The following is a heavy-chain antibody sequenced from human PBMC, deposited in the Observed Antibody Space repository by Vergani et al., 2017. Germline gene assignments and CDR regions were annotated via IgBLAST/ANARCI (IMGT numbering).Heavy chain of an antibody. CDR3: AKDRSYCISTSCDSIDV. V-gene: IGHV3-23*01. CDR2: ISGSGGST. D-gene: IGHD2-2*01. J-gene: IGHJ3*01. CDR1: GFTFSSYA. Sequence: EVQLLESGGGLVQPGGSLRLSCAASGFTFSSYAMSWVRQAPGKGLEWVADISGSGGSTYYADSVKGRFTISRDNSKSTLYLQMNSLRAEDTAVYYCAKDRSYCISTSCDSIDVSGQATIVTPSP.